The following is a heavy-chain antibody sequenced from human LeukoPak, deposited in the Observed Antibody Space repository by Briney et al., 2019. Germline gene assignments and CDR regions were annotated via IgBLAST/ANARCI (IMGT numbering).Heavy chain of an antibody. V-gene: IGHV3-23*01. J-gene: IGHJ4*02. CDR2: ITGNTGNT. CDR1: GFTFSIYA. Sequence: GGSLRLSCAASGFTFSIYAMSWVRQAPGKGMEWAAGITGNTGNTYHADSVKGRFTISRDNSKNMLFLQMNSLRAEDTAIYYCAKVPKGGYFDYWGQGTLVTVSS. D-gene: IGHD6-13*01. CDR3: AKVPKGGYFDY.